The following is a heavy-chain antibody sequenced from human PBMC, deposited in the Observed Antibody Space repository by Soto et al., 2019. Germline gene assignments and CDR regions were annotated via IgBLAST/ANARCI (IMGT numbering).Heavy chain of an antibody. J-gene: IGHJ4*02. CDR1: GYTFTTFD. CDR3: ARGIEAGVDY. CDR2: MSPNSGKT. Sequence: QVQLVQSWAEVKKPGASVKVSCKASGYTFTTFDINWVRQATGQGLAWMGGMSPNSGKTGYAQKFQGRVTMTRDTAITKTYMELSSLRSEDTAVYYCARGIEAGVDYWGQGTLVTVSS. V-gene: IGHV1-8*01.